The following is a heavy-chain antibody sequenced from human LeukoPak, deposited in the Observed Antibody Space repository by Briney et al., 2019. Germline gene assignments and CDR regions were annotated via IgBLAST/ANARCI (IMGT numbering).Heavy chain of an antibody. Sequence: GGSLRLSCAASGFTFSSYEMNWVRQAPGKGLEWVSYISSSGSTIYYADSVKGRFTISRDNAKNSLYLQMDSLRAEDTAVYYCAREYGYCSSTSCYPLNWFDPWGQGTLVTVSS. J-gene: IGHJ5*02. CDR1: GFTFSSYE. D-gene: IGHD2-2*03. CDR2: ISSSGSTI. CDR3: AREYGYCSSTSCYPLNWFDP. V-gene: IGHV3-48*03.